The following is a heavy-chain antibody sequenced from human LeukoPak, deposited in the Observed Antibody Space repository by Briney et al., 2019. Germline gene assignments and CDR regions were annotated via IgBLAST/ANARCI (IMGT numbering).Heavy chain of an antibody. J-gene: IGHJ5*02. CDR3: ARELILDIVVVPAAMANWFDP. V-gene: IGHV1-18*01. CDR1: GGTFSSYA. Sequence: ASVKVSCKASGGTFSSYAISWVRQATGQGLEWMGWISAYNGNTNYAQKLQGRVTMTTDTSTSTAYMELRSLRSDDTAVYYCARELILDIVVVPAAMANWFDPWGQGTLVTVSS. CDR2: ISAYNGNT. D-gene: IGHD2-2*01.